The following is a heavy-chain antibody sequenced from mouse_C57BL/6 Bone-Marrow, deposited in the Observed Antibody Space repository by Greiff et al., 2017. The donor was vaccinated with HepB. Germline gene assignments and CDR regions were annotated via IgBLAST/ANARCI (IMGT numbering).Heavy chain of an antibody. D-gene: IGHD1-1*01. CDR1: GFSLTSYA. J-gene: IGHJ1*03. V-gene: IGHV2-9-1*01. CDR2: IWTGGGT. CDR3: ARKDTTVPYWYFDV. Sequence: VMLVESGPGLVAPSQSLSITCTVSGFSLTSYAISWVRQPPGKGLEWLGVIWTGGGTNYNSALKSRLSISKDNSKSQVFLKMNSLQTDDTARYYCARKDTTVPYWYFDVWGTGTTVTVSS.